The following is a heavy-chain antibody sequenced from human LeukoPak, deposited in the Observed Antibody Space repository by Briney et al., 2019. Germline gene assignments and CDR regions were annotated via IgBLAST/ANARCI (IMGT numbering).Heavy chain of an antibody. D-gene: IGHD5-24*01. Sequence: GGSLRLSCAASGLNFSGSAMHWVRQASGKGLEWVGRIRSKANSYATAYAAPVSGRFTISRDDSKNTAYLQMNSLITEDTAVYYCTSRPAVEMATVGDYWGQGTLVTVSS. CDR2: IRSKANSYAT. J-gene: IGHJ4*02. CDR1: GLNFSGSA. CDR3: TSRPAVEMATVGDY. V-gene: IGHV3-73*01.